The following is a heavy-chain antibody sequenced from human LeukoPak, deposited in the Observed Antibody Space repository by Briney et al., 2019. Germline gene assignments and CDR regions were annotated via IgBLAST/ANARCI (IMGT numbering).Heavy chain of an antibody. D-gene: IGHD6-6*01. CDR3: AREVIAAHNWFDP. CDR1: GGSISSGSYS. J-gene: IGHJ5*02. Sequence: PSETLSLTCTVSGGSISSGSYSWSWIRQPAGKGLEWIGRFYTSGSTNYNPSLKSRVTISADTSKNQFSLKLSSVTAADTAVYYCAREVIAAHNWFDPWGQGTLVIVSS. CDR2: FYTSGST. V-gene: IGHV4-61*02.